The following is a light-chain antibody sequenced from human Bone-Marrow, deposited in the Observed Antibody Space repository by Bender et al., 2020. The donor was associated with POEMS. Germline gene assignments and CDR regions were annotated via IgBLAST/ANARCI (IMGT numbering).Light chain of an antibody. CDR3: CSYATGSTLV. CDR2: SSH. CDR1: SSNIGAHA. J-gene: IGLJ3*02. Sequence: QSVLTQPPSASGTPGQRVTISCSGGSSNIGAHAVNWYQHLPGTAPKLLIYSSHRRPSGISNRFSGSKSGNTASLTISGLQAEDEADYYCCSYATGSTLVFGGGTRVTVL. V-gene: IGLV1-44*01.